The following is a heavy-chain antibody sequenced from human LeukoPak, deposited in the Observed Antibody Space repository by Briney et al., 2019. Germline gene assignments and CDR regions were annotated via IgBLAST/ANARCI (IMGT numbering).Heavy chain of an antibody. CDR3: ARGLAQAGILGVFDY. D-gene: IGHD6-13*01. J-gene: IGHJ4*02. V-gene: IGHV3-53*01. CDR2: IHSGGST. Sequence: GGSLRLSCAASGFTVSSNHMNWVRQAPGKGLEWVSLIHSGGSTNYADSVKGRFTISRDNSRNTVDLQMNSLRAEDTAVYYCARGLAQAGILGVFDYWGQGALVTVSS. CDR1: GFTVSSNH.